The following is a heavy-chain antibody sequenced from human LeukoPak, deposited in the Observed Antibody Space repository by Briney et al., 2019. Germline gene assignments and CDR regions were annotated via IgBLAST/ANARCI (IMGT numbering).Heavy chain of an antibody. D-gene: IGHD2-15*01. J-gene: IGHJ4*02. Sequence: PSETLSLTCTVSGGSISSYYWSWIRQPPGKGLEWIGYIHYSGSTNYNPSLKSRVTISVDTSKNQFSLKLSSVTAADTAVYYCARAQRYCSGGSCYYFDYWGQGTLVTVSS. CDR3: ARAQRYCSGGSCYYFDY. V-gene: IGHV4-59*01. CDR2: IHYSGST. CDR1: GGSISSYY.